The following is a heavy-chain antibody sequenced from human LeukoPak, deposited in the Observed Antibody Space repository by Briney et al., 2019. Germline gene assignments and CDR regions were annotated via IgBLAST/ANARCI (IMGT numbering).Heavy chain of an antibody. J-gene: IGHJ3*02. CDR2: IYTSGST. V-gene: IGHV4-4*07. CDR1: GGSFSSHY. D-gene: IGHD2-21*02. CDR3: ARVRTYCGGDCLTDAFDI. Sequence: SETLSLTCTVSGGSFSSHYWSWIRQPAGKGLEWIGRIYTSGSTNYNPSLKSRVTMSVDTSKNQFSLKLSSVTAADTAVYYCARVRTYCGGDCLTDAFDIWGQGTMVTVSS.